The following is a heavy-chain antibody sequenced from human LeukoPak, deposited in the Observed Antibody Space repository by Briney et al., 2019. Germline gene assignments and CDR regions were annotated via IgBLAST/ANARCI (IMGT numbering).Heavy chain of an antibody. V-gene: IGHV4-59*01. D-gene: IGHD4-17*01. CDR3: ARDRRTYGDNAFDI. J-gene: IGHJ3*02. Sequence: ASETLSLTCIISGGYISHYYWSWIRQSPGKGLEWVGYTFYTGSTNYNPSLKSRVTISVDTSKNQFSLKLSSVTAADTAMYYCARDRRTYGDNAFDIWGQGTRVTVSS. CDR2: TFYTGST. CDR1: GGYISHYY.